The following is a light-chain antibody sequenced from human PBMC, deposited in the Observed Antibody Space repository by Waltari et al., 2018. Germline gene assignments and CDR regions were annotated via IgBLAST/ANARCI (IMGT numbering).Light chain of an antibody. CDR3: QMYVRLPVT. CDR1: QSVGRS. V-gene: IGKV3-20*01. CDR2: GAS. J-gene: IGKJ1*01. Sequence: EIVLTQSPGTLSLSPGEGATLSCRASQSVGRSLVWYQQRPGRAPRLLIYGASSRATGIPDRFTGSGSVTDFSLTISILEPEDFAVYYCQMYVRLPVTFGQGTKVEI.